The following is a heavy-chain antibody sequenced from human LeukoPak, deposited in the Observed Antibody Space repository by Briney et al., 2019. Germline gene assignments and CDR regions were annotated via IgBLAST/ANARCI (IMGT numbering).Heavy chain of an antibody. J-gene: IGHJ2*01. CDR2: ISWNSGSI. CDR1: GFTFDNYA. CDR3: AKGLRFLSWYFDL. D-gene: IGHD3-16*01. Sequence: GRSLRLSCAASGFTFDNYAMHWVRQAPGKGLEWVSGISWNSGSIGYADSVKGRFTISRDNAKNSLYLQMNSLRAEDTALYYCAKGLRFLSWYFDLWGRGTLVTVSS. V-gene: IGHV3-9*01.